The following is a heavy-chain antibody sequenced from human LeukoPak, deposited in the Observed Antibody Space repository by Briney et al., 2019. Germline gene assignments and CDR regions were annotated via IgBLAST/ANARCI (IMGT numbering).Heavy chain of an antibody. Sequence: PSQTLSLTCTVSGGSISSGAYYWSWIRQHQGKGLEWIGYFYYSGSTYYNPSLKSRVTISVDTSKNQFSLDLSSVTAADTAVYYCARDNKTPYYFDYWGQGTLVTVSS. CDR3: ARDNKTPYYFDY. D-gene: IGHD1/OR15-1a*01. V-gene: IGHV4-31*03. CDR2: FYYSGST. J-gene: IGHJ4*02. CDR1: GGSISSGAYY.